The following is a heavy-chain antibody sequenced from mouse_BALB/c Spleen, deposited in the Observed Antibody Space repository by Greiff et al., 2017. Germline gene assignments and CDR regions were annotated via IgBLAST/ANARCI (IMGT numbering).Heavy chain of an antibody. V-gene: IGHV3-5*02. Sequence: EVKLQESGPGLVKPSQTVSLTCTVTGISITTGNYRWSWIRQFPGNKLEWIGYIYYSGTITYNPSLTSRTTITRDTSKNQFFLEMNSLTAEDTATYYCAREGSNCAMDYWGQGTSVTVSS. D-gene: IGHD5-1*01. CDR2: IYYSGTI. CDR3: AREGSNCAMDY. CDR1: GISITTGNYR. J-gene: IGHJ4*01.